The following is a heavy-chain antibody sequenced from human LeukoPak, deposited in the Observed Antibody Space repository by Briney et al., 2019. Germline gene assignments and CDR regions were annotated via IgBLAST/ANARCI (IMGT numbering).Heavy chain of an antibody. J-gene: IGHJ4*02. D-gene: IGHD2-15*01. V-gene: IGHV1-69*13. CDR3: ARDLGYCSGGSCYDFDY. CDR1: GGTFSSYA. Sequence: GASVKVSCKASGGTFSSYAISWVRQAPGQGLEWMGGIIPIFGTANYAQKFQGRVTITADESTSTAYMELSSLRSEDTAVYYCARDLGYCSGGSCYDFDYWGQGTLATVSS. CDR2: IIPIFGTA.